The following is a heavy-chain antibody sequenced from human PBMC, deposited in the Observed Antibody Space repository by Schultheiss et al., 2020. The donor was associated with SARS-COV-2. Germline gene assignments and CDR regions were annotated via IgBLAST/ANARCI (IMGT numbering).Heavy chain of an antibody. J-gene: IGHJ6*03. CDR3: ARESKYDFWSGYQYYYYYMDV. CDR2: GSKSGIT. CDR1: GFTFSDYY. Sequence: GSLRLSCAASGFTFSDYYMSWIRQAPGKGLEWIGTGSKSGITHYNPSLKSRVTILVVPSKNQFSLKLSSVTAADTAVYYCARESKYDFWSGYQYYYYYMDVWGKGTTVTVSS. D-gene: IGHD3-3*01. V-gene: IGHV4-38-2*02.